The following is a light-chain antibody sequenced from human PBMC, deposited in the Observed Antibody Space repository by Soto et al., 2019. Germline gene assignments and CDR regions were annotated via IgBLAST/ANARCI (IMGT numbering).Light chain of an antibody. J-gene: IGKJ4*01. Sequence: EIVLTQSPGSLSLSPGERATLSCRASQSVSSKYLDWYQHKPGQAPRLLIYGASSRAPGIPDRFSGSGSGTGFTLTISRLEPEDFAVYYCQQFSSYPLTFGGGTKVDIK. CDR1: QSVSSKY. CDR2: GAS. V-gene: IGKV3-20*01. CDR3: QQFSSYPLT.